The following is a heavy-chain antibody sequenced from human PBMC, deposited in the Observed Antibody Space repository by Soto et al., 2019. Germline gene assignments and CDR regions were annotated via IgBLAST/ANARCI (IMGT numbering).Heavy chain of an antibody. CDR1: GGSIRGSNYY. CDR2: IYYSGST. Sequence: ETLSLICPMSGGSIRGSNYYWGWIRQPPGKGLEWVGSIYYSGSTYYNPSLKSRVTISVDTSKNQFSLRRSSVTAADTAVYYCTRTPIRKWATHTEDYYYYGMGVWGQGTTVTVSS. V-gene: IGHV4-39*01. J-gene: IGHJ6*01. D-gene: IGHD2-15*01. CDR3: TRTPIRKWATHTEDYYYYGMGV.